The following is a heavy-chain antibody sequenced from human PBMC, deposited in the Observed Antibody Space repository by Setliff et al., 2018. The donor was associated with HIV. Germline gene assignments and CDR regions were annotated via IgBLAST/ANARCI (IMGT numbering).Heavy chain of an antibody. CDR1: RGSISSGGYY. Sequence: PSETLSLTCTVSRGSISSGGYYWSWIRQHPERGLEWIGYIYYNGITYYSPSLRSRVIMSVDTSRNEFSLRLSSVTAADTAMYYCATSAESGFGIHWGVFNIWGQGTRVTVSS. V-gene: IGHV4-31*03. CDR3: ATSAESGFGIHWGVFNI. J-gene: IGHJ3*02. CDR2: IYYNGIT. D-gene: IGHD3-10*01.